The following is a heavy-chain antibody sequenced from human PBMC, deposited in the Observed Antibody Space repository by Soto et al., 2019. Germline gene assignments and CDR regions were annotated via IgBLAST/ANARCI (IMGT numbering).Heavy chain of an antibody. Sequence: VGSLRLSCAASGFTFSSYAMSWVRQAPGKGLEWVSGISGSGDSTYYADSVKGRFTVSRDTSKNTLYLQMNSLRAEDTAVYYCARRGSGSYYDYWGQGTLVTVSS. CDR2: ISGSGDST. CDR1: GFTFSSYA. D-gene: IGHD1-26*01. J-gene: IGHJ4*02. CDR3: ARRGSGSYYDY. V-gene: IGHV3-23*01.